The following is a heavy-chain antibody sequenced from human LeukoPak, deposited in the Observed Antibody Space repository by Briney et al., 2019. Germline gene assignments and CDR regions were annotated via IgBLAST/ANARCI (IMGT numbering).Heavy chain of an antibody. Sequence: PGGSLRLSGAAPGFPFRTYPMSWVRQAPGKGLDWVSGIVDSGGSTHYADSVKGRFTISRDNSKNTLYLQVNSLRAEDTAVYYCAKGYCSGGSCWDYFDYWGQGTLVTVSS. D-gene: IGHD2-15*01. CDR2: IVDSGGST. CDR1: GFPFRTYP. CDR3: AKGYCSGGSCWDYFDY. V-gene: IGHV3-23*01. J-gene: IGHJ4*02.